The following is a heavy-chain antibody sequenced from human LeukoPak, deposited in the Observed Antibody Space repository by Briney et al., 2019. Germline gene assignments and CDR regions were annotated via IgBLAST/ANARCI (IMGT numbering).Heavy chain of an antibody. CDR3: ARTQRYSGSQNWFDP. Sequence: SETLSLTCTVSGGSISSGGYYWSWIRQHPGKGLEWIGYIYYSGSTYYNPSLKSRVTISVDTSKNQFSLKLSSVTAADTAVYYCARTQRYSGSQNWFDPWGQGTLVTVSS. D-gene: IGHD6-13*01. J-gene: IGHJ5*02. V-gene: IGHV4-31*03. CDR2: IYYSGST. CDR1: GGSISSGGYY.